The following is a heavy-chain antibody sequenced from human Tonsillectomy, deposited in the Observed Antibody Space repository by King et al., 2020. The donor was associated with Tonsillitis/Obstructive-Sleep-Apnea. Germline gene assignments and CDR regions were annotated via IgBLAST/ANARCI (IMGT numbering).Heavy chain of an antibody. CDR3: ARDRLGMDV. V-gene: IGHV1-46*01. CDR2: INPSGGGT. Sequence: QLVQSGAEVEKPGASVKVSCKASGFTFTSYYVHWVRQAPGQGLEWMGIINPSGGGTNYAQKFQGRVTITRDTSTSTVYMQLSSLTSEDTAVYYCARDRLGMDVWGKGTTVTVSS. J-gene: IGHJ6*04. D-gene: IGHD7-27*01. CDR1: GFTFTSYY.